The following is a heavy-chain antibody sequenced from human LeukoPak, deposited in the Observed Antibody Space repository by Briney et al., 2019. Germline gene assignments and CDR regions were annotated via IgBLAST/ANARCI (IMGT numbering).Heavy chain of an antibody. CDR2: ISYDGSNK. Sequence: GGSLRLSCAASGFTFSSYGMHWVRQAPGKGLEWVAVISYDGSNKYYADSVKGRFTISRDNSKNTLYLQMNSLRAEDTAVYYCAKAPSYYYYYYMDVWDKGTTVTVSS. V-gene: IGHV3-30*18. J-gene: IGHJ6*03. CDR3: AKAPSYYYYYYMDV. CDR1: GFTFSSYG.